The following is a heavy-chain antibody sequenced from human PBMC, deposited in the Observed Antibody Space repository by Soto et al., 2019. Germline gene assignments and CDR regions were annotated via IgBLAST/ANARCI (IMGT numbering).Heavy chain of an antibody. CDR1: GGTFSSYA. D-gene: IGHD2-2*01. CDR2: IIPIFGTA. J-gene: IGHJ5*02. V-gene: IGHV1-69*01. CDR3: AREIVVVPAAKRQQLVNGWFDP. Sequence: QVQLVQSGAEVKKPGSSVKVSCKASGGTFSSYAISWVRQAPGQGLEWMGGIIPIFGTANYAQKFQGRVTITADESTSTAYMELSSLRSEDTAVYYCAREIVVVPAAKRQQLVNGWFDPWGQGTLVTVSS.